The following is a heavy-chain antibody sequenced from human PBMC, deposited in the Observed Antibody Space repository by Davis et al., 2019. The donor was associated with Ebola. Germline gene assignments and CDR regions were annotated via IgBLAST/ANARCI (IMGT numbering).Heavy chain of an antibody. CDR2: LSGVGVST. Sequence: GSLRLSCAASGFSFSNYAMSWVRQAPGKGLEWVSGLSGVGVSTYYADSVRGRFTISRDNSRNTVYLQMSSLRVDDTAVYYCAKWGLSQYALENWGQGILVTVSS. CDR1: GFSFSNYA. D-gene: IGHD2-2*01. J-gene: IGHJ4*02. V-gene: IGHV3-23*01. CDR3: AKWGLSQYALEN.